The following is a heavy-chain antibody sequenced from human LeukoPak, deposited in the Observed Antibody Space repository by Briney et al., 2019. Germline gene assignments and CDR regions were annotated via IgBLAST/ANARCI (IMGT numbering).Heavy chain of an antibody. D-gene: IGHD1/OR15-1a*01. CDR3: ARGNNFDY. J-gene: IGHJ4*02. CDR1: GGSFSGYY. V-gene: IGHV4-34*01. Sequence: SETLSLTCAVYGGSFSGYYWSWIRQPPGKGLEWIGEINHSGSTNYNPSLKSRVTISVDTSKNQFSLKLSSVTAADTAVYYCARGNNFDYWGQGTLVTVSS. CDR2: INHSGST.